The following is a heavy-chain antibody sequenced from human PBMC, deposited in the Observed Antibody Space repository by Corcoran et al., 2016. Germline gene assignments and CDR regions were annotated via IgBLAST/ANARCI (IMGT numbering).Heavy chain of an antibody. CDR1: GYTFSGYA. CDR2: INTGNGNT. Sequence: QVQLVQSGAEVKKPGASVKVSCKASGYTFSGYAMHWVRQAPGQRLEWMGWINTGNGNTRYSQRFQGRVTITRDTSASTAYMELSSLRSEATAVYYCVRDLPYSFYFYGMDVWGQGTTVTGSS. CDR3: VRDLPYSFYFYGMDV. J-gene: IGHJ6*02. D-gene: IGHD4-4*01. V-gene: IGHV1-3*04.